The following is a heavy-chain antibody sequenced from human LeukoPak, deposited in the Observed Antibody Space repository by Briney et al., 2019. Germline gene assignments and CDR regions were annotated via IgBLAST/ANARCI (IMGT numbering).Heavy chain of an antibody. CDR1: GYTFTSYY. D-gene: IGHD6-19*01. CDR2: INPSGGST. V-gene: IGHV1-46*01. CDR3: ARERGIAVSNRRESYFEY. Sequence: ASVKVSCKASGYTFTSYYRHWVRRAPGQGLEWMGIINPSGGSTSYAQKFQGRVTMTRDTSTSTVYMELSSLRSEDTAVYYCARERGIAVSNRRESYFEYWGQGTLVTVSS. J-gene: IGHJ4*02.